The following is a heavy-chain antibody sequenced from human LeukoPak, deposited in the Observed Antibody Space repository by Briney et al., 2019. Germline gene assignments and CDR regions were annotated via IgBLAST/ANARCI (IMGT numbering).Heavy chain of an antibody. CDR1: GFTVSSNY. D-gene: IGHD4-17*01. CDR3: ARASTTVPNLLDY. CDR2: IYNDGRT. Sequence: GGSLRLSCAASGFTVSSNYMSWVRQAPGKSLEWLSVIYNDGRTFYAGSVKGRFTISRDNSKNTLYLQTSGLGVDDTAVYYCARASTTVPNLLDYWGQGALVSVSS. J-gene: IGHJ4*02. V-gene: IGHV3-53*01.